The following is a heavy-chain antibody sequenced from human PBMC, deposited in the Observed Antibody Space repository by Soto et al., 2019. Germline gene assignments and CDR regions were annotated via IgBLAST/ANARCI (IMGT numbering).Heavy chain of an antibody. V-gene: IGHV3-21*01. CDR2: ISSSSSYI. D-gene: IGHD7-27*01. CDR1: GFTFSSYS. CDR3: ARDWGGEAFDI. Sequence: GGSLRLSCAASGFTFSSYSMNWVRQAPGKGLEWVSSISSSSSYIYYADSVKGRFTISRDNAKNSLYLQMNSLRAEDTAVYYCARDWGGEAFDIWRQGTMVTVSS. J-gene: IGHJ3*02.